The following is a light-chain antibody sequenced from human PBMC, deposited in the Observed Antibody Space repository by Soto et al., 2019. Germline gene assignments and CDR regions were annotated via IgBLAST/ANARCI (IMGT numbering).Light chain of an antibody. CDR1: SFDVDDYNS. J-gene: IGLJ1*01. V-gene: IGLV2-14*01. CDR2: EVN. Sequence: QSALTQPASVSGSPGPSNTISCSGTSFDVDDYNSVSWYQQPPGKAPKLIIYEVNNRPSGVSNRFSGSNSDNTASLTISGLQAEDEADYYCSLYTTSSTPSYVFGTGTKVTV. CDR3: SLYTTSSTPSYV.